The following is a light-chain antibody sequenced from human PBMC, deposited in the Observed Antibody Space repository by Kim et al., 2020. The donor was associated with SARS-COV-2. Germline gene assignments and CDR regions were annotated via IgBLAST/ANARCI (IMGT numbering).Light chain of an antibody. Sequence: EIVLTQSPGTLSLSPGERATLSCRASQSVSSSYLAWYQQKPGQAPRLLIYGASNRATGVPDRFTGSGSGADFTLTISRLESEDFAVYYCQQYGSSPQTFGQGTKLEI. CDR1: QSVSSSY. J-gene: IGKJ2*01. CDR2: GAS. CDR3: QQYGSSPQT. V-gene: IGKV3-20*01.